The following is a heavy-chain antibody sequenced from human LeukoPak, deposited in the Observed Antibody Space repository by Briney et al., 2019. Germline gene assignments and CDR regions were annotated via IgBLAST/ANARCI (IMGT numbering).Heavy chain of an antibody. CDR3: AKGYCSSTSCSWDY. V-gene: IGHV3-23*01. Sequence: GGSLRLSCAASGFTFSSYAMSWVRHAPGKGLEWVLAISGSGGSTYYADSVKGRFTISRDNSKNTLYLQMNSLRAEDTAVYYCAKGYCSSTSCSWDYWGQGALVTVSS. J-gene: IGHJ4*02. CDR1: GFTFSSYA. D-gene: IGHD2-2*01. CDR2: ISGSGGST.